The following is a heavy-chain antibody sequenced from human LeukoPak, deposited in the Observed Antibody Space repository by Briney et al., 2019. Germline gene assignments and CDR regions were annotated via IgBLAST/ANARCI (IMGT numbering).Heavy chain of an antibody. CDR2: IKSGGWA. CDR3: GRDPNGDYIGAFDFQR. Sequence: GGSLRLSCTGSGFTFANYAMVWVRQTPGKELQWVSAIKSGGWADYAGSVQGRFTMSRDNSKSTVFLQMNSLRAEDTAIYYCGRDPNGDYIGAFDFQRWGQGTQVTVSS. J-gene: IGHJ1*01. V-gene: IGHV3-23*01. D-gene: IGHD4-17*01. CDR1: GFTFANYA.